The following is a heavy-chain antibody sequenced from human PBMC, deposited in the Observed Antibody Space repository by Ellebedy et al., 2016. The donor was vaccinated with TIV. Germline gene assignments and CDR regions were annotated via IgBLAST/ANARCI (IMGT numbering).Heavy chain of an antibody. Sequence: ASVKVSXXASGGTFSSYAISWVRQAPGQGLEWMGWISAYNGNTNYAQKLQGRVTMTTDTSTSTAYMELRSLRSDDTAVYYCAMLWFGEVGMDVWGQGTTVTVSS. D-gene: IGHD3-10*01. J-gene: IGHJ6*02. CDR2: ISAYNGNT. CDR1: GGTFSSYA. V-gene: IGHV1-18*01. CDR3: AMLWFGEVGMDV.